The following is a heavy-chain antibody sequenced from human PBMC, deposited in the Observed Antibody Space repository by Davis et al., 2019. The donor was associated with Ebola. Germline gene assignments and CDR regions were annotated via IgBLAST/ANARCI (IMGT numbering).Heavy chain of an antibody. D-gene: IGHD2-21*02. J-gene: IGHJ6*04. Sequence: ASVKVSCKASGYTFTGYYLHWLRQAPGQGLEWMGRINPYSGGTNYAQKFQGRVTMTRDTSISTAYMELSRLRSDDTAVYYCARVRYCGGDCSRHYYYGMDVWGKGTTVTVSS. CDR3: ARVRYCGGDCSRHYYYGMDV. CDR2: INPYSGGT. CDR1: GYTFTGYY. V-gene: IGHV1-2*06.